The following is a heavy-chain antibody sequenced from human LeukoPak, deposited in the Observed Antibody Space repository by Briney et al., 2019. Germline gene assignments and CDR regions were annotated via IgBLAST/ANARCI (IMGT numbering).Heavy chain of an antibody. CDR3: AKSDHLVGARPFDY. V-gene: IGHV3-23*01. D-gene: IGHD1-26*01. J-gene: IGHJ4*02. Sequence: GGSLRLSWAASGFTFSSYAMSWVRQAPGKGLEWVSAISGSGGSTYYADSVKGRFTISRDNSKNTLYLQMNSLRAEDTAVYYCAKSDHLVGARPFDYWGQGTLVTVSS. CDR2: ISGSGGST. CDR1: GFTFSSYA.